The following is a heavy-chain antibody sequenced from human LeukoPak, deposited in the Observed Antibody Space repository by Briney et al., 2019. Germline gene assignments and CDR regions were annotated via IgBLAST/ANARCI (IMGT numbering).Heavy chain of an antibody. CDR3: ARWRGSGKYFDS. D-gene: IGHD3-10*01. CDR1: GFAFSDFS. Sequence: GGSLRLSCAASGFAFSDFSMNWVRLAPGRGLAWVATVKPGGGEKYYVDSVKGRFTISGDNAKNSLYLQMNSLRAEDTAVYYCARWRGSGKYFDSWGQGTLVTVSS. V-gene: IGHV3-7*04. CDR2: VKPGGGEK. J-gene: IGHJ4*02.